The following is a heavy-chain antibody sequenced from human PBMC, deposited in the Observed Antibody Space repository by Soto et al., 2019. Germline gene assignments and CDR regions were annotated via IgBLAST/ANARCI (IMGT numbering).Heavy chain of an antibody. CDR3: AIVDERLVSVFDY. V-gene: IGHV3-21*01. J-gene: IGHJ4*02. CDR2: ISSSSSYI. CDR1: GFTFSSYS. Sequence: EVQLLESGGGLVKPGGSLRLSCAASGFTFSSYSMNWVRQAPGKGLEWVSSISSSSSYIYYADSVKGRFTISRDNAKKSLNMQRASQTAVDSSVYYCAIVDERLVSVFDYWGQGTLVTVSS. D-gene: IGHD2-2*03.